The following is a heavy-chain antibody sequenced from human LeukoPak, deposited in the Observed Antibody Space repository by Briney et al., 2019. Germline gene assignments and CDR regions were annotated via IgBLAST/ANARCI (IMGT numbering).Heavy chain of an antibody. V-gene: IGHV3-30*03. D-gene: IGHD6-19*01. CDR1: GFTFRSYG. J-gene: IGHJ4*02. Sequence: PGRSLRLSCAASGFTFRSYGMHWVRQAPGKGLEWVAVISYDESYKYYADSVKGRFTISRDSSKNTLCLQMNSLRAEDTAVYYCATTLGSGWKFDYWGQGTLVTVSS. CDR3: ATTLGSGWKFDY. CDR2: ISYDESYK.